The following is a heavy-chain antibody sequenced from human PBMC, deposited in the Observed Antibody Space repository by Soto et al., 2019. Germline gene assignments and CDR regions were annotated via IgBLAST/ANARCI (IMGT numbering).Heavy chain of an antibody. D-gene: IGHD6-13*01. CDR1: GGTFSSYA. CDR2: IIPIFGTA. V-gene: IGHV1-69*13. J-gene: IGHJ6*02. CDR3: ARDPAIAAAGMTDYYYGMGV. Sequence: SVKVCCKASGGTFSSYAISWVRQAPGQGLEWMGGIIPIFGTANYAQKFQGRVTITADESTSTAYMELSSLRSEDTAVYYCARDPAIAAAGMTDYYYGMGVWGQGTTVTVSS.